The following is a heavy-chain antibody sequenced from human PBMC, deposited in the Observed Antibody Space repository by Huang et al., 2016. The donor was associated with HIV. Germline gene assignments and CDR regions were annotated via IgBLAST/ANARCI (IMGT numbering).Heavy chain of an antibody. Sequence: QEQLVESGGGVVQPGGSLRLSCAASGFTFSNFGMHWVRQAPGSGLEWVSFSRDDGSNVYHSDSVKGRFTISRDNSKNTLYLQINSLRVEDTGVYFCAREHRTSFYYFMDVWGKGTTVTVSS. CDR3: AREHRTSFYYFMDV. D-gene: IGHD3-10*01. CDR1: GFTFSNFG. J-gene: IGHJ6*03. CDR2: SRDDGSNV. V-gene: IGHV3-30*02.